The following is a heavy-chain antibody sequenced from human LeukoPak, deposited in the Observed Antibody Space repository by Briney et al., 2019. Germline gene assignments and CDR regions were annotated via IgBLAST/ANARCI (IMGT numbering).Heavy chain of an antibody. J-gene: IGHJ4*02. CDR1: GGSISSGGYY. Sequence: SETLSLTCTVSGGSISSGGYYWSWIRQHPGKGLEWIGYIHYSGGTRYNPSLKSRVSMSVDTSKNHFSLKLSSVTAADTAVYYCARDYGPYCTSTSCGIDYWGQGTLVTVSS. D-gene: IGHD2-2*01. CDR3: ARDYGPYCTSTSCGIDY. CDR2: IHYSGGT. V-gene: IGHV4-31*03.